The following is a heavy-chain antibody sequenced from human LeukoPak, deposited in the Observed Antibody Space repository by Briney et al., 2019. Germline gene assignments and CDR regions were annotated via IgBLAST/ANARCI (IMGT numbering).Heavy chain of an antibody. J-gene: IGHJ3*02. CDR3: ARDKNIVLMVYAPDAFDI. CDR1: GGSISSSSYY. V-gene: IGHV4-39*07. D-gene: IGHD2-8*01. CDR2: IYYSGST. Sequence: SETLSLTCTVSGGSISSSSYYWGWIRQPPGKGLEWIGSIYYSGSTYYNPSLKSRVTISVDTSKNQFSLKLSSVTAADTAVYYCARDKNIVLMVYAPDAFDIWGQGTMVTVSS.